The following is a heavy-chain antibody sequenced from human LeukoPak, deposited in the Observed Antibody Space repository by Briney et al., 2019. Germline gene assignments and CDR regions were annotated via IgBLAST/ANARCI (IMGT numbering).Heavy chain of an antibody. CDR2: IYYSGST. D-gene: IGHD3-10*01. CDR1: GGSISSSSYY. Sequence: SETLSLTCTVSGGSISSSSYYWGWIRQPPGKGLEWIGSIYYSGSTYYNPSLKSRVTISVDTSKNQFSLKLSSVTAADTAVYYCASLWFGELMYNWFDPWGQGTLVTVSS. V-gene: IGHV4-39*07. CDR3: ASLWFGELMYNWFDP. J-gene: IGHJ5*02.